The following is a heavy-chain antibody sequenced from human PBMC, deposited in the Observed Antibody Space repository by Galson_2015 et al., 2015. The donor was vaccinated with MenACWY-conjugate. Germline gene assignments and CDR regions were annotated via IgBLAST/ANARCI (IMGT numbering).Heavy chain of an antibody. J-gene: IGHJ5*01. CDR2: TYYRSRWFN. CDR3: ARDKGYLSGWSSNALNWFGS. Sequence: CAISGDSVSSNSAAWSWIRQSPSRGLEWLGRTYYRSRWFNDYAESVRSRITINPDTSKNQFSLQLSSVTPEDTAVYYCARDKGYLSGWSSNALNWFGSWGQGTLVTVSS. D-gene: IGHD6-19*01. CDR1: GDSVSSNSAA. V-gene: IGHV6-1*01.